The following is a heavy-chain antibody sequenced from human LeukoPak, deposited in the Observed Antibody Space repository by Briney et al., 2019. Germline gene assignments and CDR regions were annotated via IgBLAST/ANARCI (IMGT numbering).Heavy chain of an antibody. CDR2: IKSKTDGGTT. CDR1: GFTFSNAW. CDR3: TTPSFGSGRSDY. V-gene: IGHV3-15*01. J-gene: IGHJ4*02. D-gene: IGHD3-10*01. Sequence: GGSLRLSCAASGFTFSNAWMTWVRQAPGKGLEWVGRIKSKTDGGTTDYAAPVRGRFIISRDDSKNTLYLQMNSLKTDDTAVYYCTTPSFGSGRSDYWGQGTLVTVSS.